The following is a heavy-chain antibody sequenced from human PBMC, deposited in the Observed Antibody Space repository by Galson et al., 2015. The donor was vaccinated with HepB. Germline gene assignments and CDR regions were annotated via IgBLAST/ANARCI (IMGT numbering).Heavy chain of an antibody. CDR2: IVVGSGNT. CDR3: AVIPGITFGGVIVPPFDY. J-gene: IGHJ4*02. D-gene: IGHD3-16*02. CDR1: GFTFTSSA. V-gene: IGHV1-58*01. Sequence: SVKVSCKASGFTFTSSAVQWVRQARGQRLEWIGWIVVGSGNTNYAQKFQERVTITRDMSTSTAYMELSSLRSEDTAVYYCAVIPGITFGGVIVPPFDYWGQGTLVTVSS.